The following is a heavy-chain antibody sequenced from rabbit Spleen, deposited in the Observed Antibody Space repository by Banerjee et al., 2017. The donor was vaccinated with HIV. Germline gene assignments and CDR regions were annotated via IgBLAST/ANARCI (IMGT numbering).Heavy chain of an antibody. J-gene: IGHJ4*01. CDR1: GLDFSSSYY. Sequence: QQQLEESGGGLVKPGGTLTLTCKASGLDFSSSYYICWVRQAPGKGLEWIAGIRIGNSPKIYYASWAKGRFTISKTSSTTVALQMTSLTAADTATYFCARGPPYNGDGLRLWGPGTLVTVS. D-gene: IGHD2-1*01. V-gene: IGHV1S45*01. CDR2: IRIGNSPKI. CDR3: ARGPPYNGDGLRL.